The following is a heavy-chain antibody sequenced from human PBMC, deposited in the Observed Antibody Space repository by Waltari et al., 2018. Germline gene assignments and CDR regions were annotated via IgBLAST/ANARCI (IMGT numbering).Heavy chain of an antibody. D-gene: IGHD3-22*01. CDR2: VFTSGLT. V-gene: IGHV4-61*02. J-gene: IGHJ3*02. Sequence: QVQLQESGPGLVKPSQTLSLTCIVSGGSISSGGYYWSWIRQPAGKGLEWIGRVFTSGLTNYNPSLKSRVTVSLDACKNHFSLNLSSVTAADTAVYYCAREWDHYDNSGKGAFEIWGQGTLVTVSS. CDR3: AREWDHYDNSGKGAFEI. CDR1: GGSISSGGYY.